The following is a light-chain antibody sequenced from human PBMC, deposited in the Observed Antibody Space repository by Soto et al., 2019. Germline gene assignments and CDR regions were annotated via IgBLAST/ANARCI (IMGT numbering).Light chain of an antibody. V-gene: IGKV3-20*01. CDR3: QQYGSSLIT. Sequence: EIVLTQTPGTLSLSPGERATLSCRASQSVSSIYLAWYQQKPGQAPRLLIYGASSRATGIPDRFSGSGSGTDFTLTISRLEPEDFVVYYCQQYGSSLITFGQGTRLEIK. J-gene: IGKJ5*01. CDR2: GAS. CDR1: QSVSSIY.